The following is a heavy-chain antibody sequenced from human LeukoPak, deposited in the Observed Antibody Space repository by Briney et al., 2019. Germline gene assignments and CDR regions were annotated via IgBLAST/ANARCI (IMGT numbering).Heavy chain of an antibody. D-gene: IGHD3-22*01. Sequence: PSETLSLTCTVSGGSISSYYWGWIRQPPGKGLEWIGSIYYSGSTYYNPSLKSRVTISVDTSKNQFSLKLSSVTAADTAVYYCARHAVTMIVVVIRGDAFDIWGQGTMVTVSS. CDR3: ARHAVTMIVVVIRGDAFDI. V-gene: IGHV4-39*01. CDR1: GGSISSYY. CDR2: IYYSGST. J-gene: IGHJ3*02.